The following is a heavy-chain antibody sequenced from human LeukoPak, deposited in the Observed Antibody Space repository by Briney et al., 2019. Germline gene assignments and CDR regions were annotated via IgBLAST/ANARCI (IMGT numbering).Heavy chain of an antibody. CDR2: ISGSGGTT. J-gene: IGHJ3*02. Sequence: GGSLRLSCAGSGFTFSSSAMTWVRQAPGKGLEWVSAISGSGGTTYHADSVKGRFTISRDNSKNTLFLQMNSLRAEDTAVYYCAKGGNWNRNAFDIWGQGTMLTVSS. D-gene: IGHD1-1*01. CDR3: AKGGNWNRNAFDI. V-gene: IGHV3-23*01. CDR1: GFTFSSSA.